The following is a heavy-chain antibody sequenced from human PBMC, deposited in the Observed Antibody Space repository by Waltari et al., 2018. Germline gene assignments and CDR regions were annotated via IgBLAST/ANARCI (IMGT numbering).Heavy chain of an antibody. CDR2: VYHTGSA. CDR1: GYSISDGDY. CDR3: ARARDGYNFG. J-gene: IGHJ4*02. Sequence: QVQLQESGTRLVKPSETLSLTCAVSGYSISDGDYWGWLRQPPGQGLEWIGNVYHTGSAYHNPSLKSRVTMSVDTSKNQFSLKLNSVTAADTAIYYCARARDGYNFGWGRGTLVTVSS. D-gene: IGHD1-1*01. V-gene: IGHV4-38-2*01.